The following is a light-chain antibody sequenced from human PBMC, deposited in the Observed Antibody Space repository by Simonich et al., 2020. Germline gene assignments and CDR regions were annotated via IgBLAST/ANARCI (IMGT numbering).Light chain of an antibody. Sequence: QSALTQPASVSGSPGQSITISFTGTSSYFGGYNLVSWYQQHPGKAPKLMIYEGSKRHSGVSNRFSGSKSGNTASLTISGLQAEDEADYYCCSYAGSSTVFGGGTKLTVL. J-gene: IGLJ3*02. V-gene: IGLV2-23*01. CDR2: EGS. CDR3: CSYAGSSTV. CDR1: SSYFGGYNL.